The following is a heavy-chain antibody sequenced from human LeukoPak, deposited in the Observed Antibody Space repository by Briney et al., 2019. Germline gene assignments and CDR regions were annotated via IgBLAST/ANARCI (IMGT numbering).Heavy chain of an antibody. CDR3: AREDFGSGSYYNGY. V-gene: IGHV3-30*02. J-gene: IGHJ4*02. D-gene: IGHD3-10*01. CDR2: IRYDGSNT. Sequence: GGSLRLSCAASGFTFSRHGMHWVRQALGKGLEWVAFIRYDGSNTYYEDSVKGRFTISRDNAKNSLYLQMNSLRAEDTAVYYCAREDFGSGSYYNGYWGQGTLVTVSS. CDR1: GFTFSRHG.